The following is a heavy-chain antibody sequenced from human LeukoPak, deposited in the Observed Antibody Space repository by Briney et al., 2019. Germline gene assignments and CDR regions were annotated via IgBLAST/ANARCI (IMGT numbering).Heavy chain of an antibody. CDR2: IKQDGSEK. D-gene: IGHD5-18*01. Sequence: PGGSLRLSCAASGFTFSSYWMSWVRQAPGKGLEWVANIKQDGSEKYYVDSVKGRFTISRDNAKNSLYLQMNSLRAEDTAVYYCARDLGVDSYGDEGFDYWGQGTLVTVSS. CDR1: GFTFSSYW. CDR3: ARDLGVDSYGDEGFDY. V-gene: IGHV3-7*01. J-gene: IGHJ4*02.